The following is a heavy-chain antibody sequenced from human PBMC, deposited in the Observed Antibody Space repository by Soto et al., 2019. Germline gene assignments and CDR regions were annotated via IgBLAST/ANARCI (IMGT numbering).Heavy chain of an antibody. V-gene: IGHV4-31*03. J-gene: IGHJ6*02. CDR1: GGSISSGGYY. CDR2: IYYSGST. D-gene: IGHD3-22*01. CDR3: SSSYYSSGYYYHYYGMDV. Sequence: SETLSLTCTVSGGSISSGGYYWSWIRQHPGKGLEWIGYIYYSGSTYYNPSLKSRVTISVDTSKNQFSLKLSSVTAADTAVYYCSSSYYSSGYYYHYYGMDVWGQVTTVTVSS.